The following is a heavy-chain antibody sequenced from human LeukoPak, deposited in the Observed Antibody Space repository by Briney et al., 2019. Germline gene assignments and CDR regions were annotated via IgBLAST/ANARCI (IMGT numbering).Heavy chain of an antibody. J-gene: IGHJ4*02. CDR2: MNDSPSA. D-gene: IGHD6-19*01. CDR3: ATSSGWDWGGY. V-gene: IGHV4-34*01. Sequence: SETLSLTCAVYGGSFSDYYWSWVHQPPGKGLEWIGEMNDSPSASYNPSLKSRVTISRDTSTNQFSLKLTSVTAADTAVYYCATSSGWDWGGYWGQGTLVTVSS. CDR1: GGSFSDYY.